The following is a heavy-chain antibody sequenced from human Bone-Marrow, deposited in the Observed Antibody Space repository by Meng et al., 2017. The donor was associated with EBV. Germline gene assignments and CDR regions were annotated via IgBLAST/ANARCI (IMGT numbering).Heavy chain of an antibody. V-gene: IGHV4-4*02. CDR2: IYHSGST. J-gene: IGHJ4*02. CDR3: ARSDSSGSSHPFDN. Sequence: QVQLQESGPGLVKPSGXLSLTCAVSGGSISSNNWWSWVRQPPGKGLECIGEIYHSGSTNYNPSLKSRVTISVDTSKNQFSLRLTSVTAADTAVYYCARSDSSGSSHPFDNWGQGTLVTVSS. D-gene: IGHD6-19*01. CDR1: GGSISSNNW.